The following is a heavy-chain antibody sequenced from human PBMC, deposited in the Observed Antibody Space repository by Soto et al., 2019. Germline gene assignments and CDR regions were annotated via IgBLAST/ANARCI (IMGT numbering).Heavy chain of an antibody. J-gene: IGHJ4*02. Sequence: SVKVSCKASGGTFSSYAISWVRQAPGQGLEWMGGIIPIFGTANYAQKFQGRVTITADESTSTAYMELSSLRSEDTAVYYCARTIAVAGPGDWDFDYWGQGTLVTVSS. CDR1: GGTFSSYA. V-gene: IGHV1-69*13. CDR2: IIPIFGTA. D-gene: IGHD6-19*01. CDR3: ARTIAVAGPGDWDFDY.